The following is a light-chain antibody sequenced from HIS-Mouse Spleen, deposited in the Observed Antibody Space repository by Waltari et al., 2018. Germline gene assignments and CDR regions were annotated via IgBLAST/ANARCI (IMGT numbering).Light chain of an antibody. CDR1: ALPKKY. CDR3: YSTDSSGNHRV. CDR2: EDS. V-gene: IGLV3-10*01. Sequence: SYELTQPPSVSVSPGQTARITCSGDALPKKYAYWYQQKSGQAPVVVICEDSKRPSGIPERFSGSSSGTMATLTISGAQVEDEADYYCYSTDSSGNHRVFGGGTKLTVL. J-gene: IGLJ2*01.